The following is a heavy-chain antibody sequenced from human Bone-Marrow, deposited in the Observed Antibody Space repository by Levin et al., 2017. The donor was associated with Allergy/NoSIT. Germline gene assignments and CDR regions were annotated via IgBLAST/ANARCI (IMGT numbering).Heavy chain of an antibody. J-gene: IGHJ4*02. D-gene: IGHD3-10*01. V-gene: IGHV3-15*01. CDR1: GFTFTDAW. CDR3: TTLGSSRKFDY. CDR2: IKSTSDGGTT. Sequence: ETLSLTCAASGFTFTDAWMNWVRQAPGKGLEWIGRIKSTSDGGTTDYAAPVKGRFTISRDDSESTVYLLMNSLKIEDTAIYYCTTLGSSRKFDYWGRGALVTVSS.